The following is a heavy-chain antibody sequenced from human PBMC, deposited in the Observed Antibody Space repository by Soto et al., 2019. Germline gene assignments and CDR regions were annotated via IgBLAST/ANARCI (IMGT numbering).Heavy chain of an antibody. J-gene: IGHJ4*02. D-gene: IGHD5-18*01. Sequence: SETLSLTCTVSGGSISSYYWSWIRQPPGKGLEWIGYIYYSGSTNYNPSLKSRVTISVDTSKNQFSLKLSSVTAADTAVYYCARDSKSYGLDYWGQGTLVTVSS. V-gene: IGHV4-59*01. CDR3: ARDSKSYGLDY. CDR1: GGSISSYY. CDR2: IYYSGST.